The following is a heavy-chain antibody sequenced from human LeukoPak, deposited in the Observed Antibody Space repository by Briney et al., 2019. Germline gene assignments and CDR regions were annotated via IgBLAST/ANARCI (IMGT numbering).Heavy chain of an antibody. CDR1: GDSVSSDRAA. J-gene: IGHJ2*01. CDR3: ARWIHSLGYFDL. V-gene: IGHV6-1*01. D-gene: IGHD2-2*03. CDR2: TYYRSQWYH. Sequence: SQTLSLTCAISGDSVSSDRAAWSWIRQSPSRGLEWLGRTYYRSQWYHDFAVSVKSRVIIQPDTSKNQFSLQLNSMTPEDTAVYYCARWIHSLGYFDLWGRGTLVTVSS.